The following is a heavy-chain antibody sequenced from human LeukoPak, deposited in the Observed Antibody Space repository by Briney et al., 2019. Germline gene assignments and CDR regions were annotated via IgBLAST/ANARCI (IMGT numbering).Heavy chain of an antibody. CDR1: GYTFTGYY. CDR3: ARSPSSSGYAFDY. D-gene: IGHD3-22*01. Sequence: ASVKVSCKASGYTFTGYYMHWVRQAPGQGLEWMGWINPNSGGTNYAQKFQGRVTMTRDTSISTAYIELSRLRSDDTALYYCARSPSSSGYAFDYWGQGTLVTVSS. J-gene: IGHJ4*02. CDR2: INPNSGGT. V-gene: IGHV1-2*02.